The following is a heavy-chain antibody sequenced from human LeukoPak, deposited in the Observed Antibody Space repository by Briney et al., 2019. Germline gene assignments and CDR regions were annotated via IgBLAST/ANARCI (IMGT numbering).Heavy chain of an antibody. V-gene: IGHV4-30-4*01. CDR2: IYYRWST. D-gene: IGHD5-18*01. CDR3: GTAGSGYSYGYTDY. Sequence: SETLSLTCTVSGGSISSGDYYWSWIRQPPGKGLDRFGYIYYRWSTYSNPFLKSPVTVSAHTTKNQFSLKLSSVTAADAAVYYCGTAGSGYSYGYTDYWGQGTLVTVSS. CDR1: GGSISSGDYY. J-gene: IGHJ4*02.